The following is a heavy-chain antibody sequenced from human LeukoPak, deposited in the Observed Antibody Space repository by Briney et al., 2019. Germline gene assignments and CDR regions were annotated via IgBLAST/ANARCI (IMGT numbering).Heavy chain of an antibody. CDR1: GFTLSNND. Sequence: GGSLRLSCAASGFTLSNNDMSWVRQAPGKGLEWVAVIWYDGSNKYYADSVKGRFTISRDNSKNTLYLQMNSLRAEDTAVYYCARDLDGGTIFDYWGQGTLVTVSS. D-gene: IGHD4-23*01. V-gene: IGHV3-33*08. CDR2: IWYDGSNK. J-gene: IGHJ4*02. CDR3: ARDLDGGTIFDY.